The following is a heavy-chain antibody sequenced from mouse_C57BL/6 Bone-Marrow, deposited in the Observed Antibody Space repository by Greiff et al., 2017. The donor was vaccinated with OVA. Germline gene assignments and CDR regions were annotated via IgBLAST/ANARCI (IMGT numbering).Heavy chain of an antibody. J-gene: IGHJ1*03. V-gene: IGHV7-1*01. CDR2: SRNKANDYTT. Sequence: EVHLVESGGGLVQSGRSLRLSCATSGFTFSDFYMEWVRQAPGKGLEWIAASRNKANDYTTEYSASVKGRFIVSRDTSQSILYLQMNALRAEDTAIYYCARDAYYGSSYWYFDVWGTGTTVTVSS. CDR1: GFTFSDFY. D-gene: IGHD1-1*01. CDR3: ARDAYYGSSYWYFDV.